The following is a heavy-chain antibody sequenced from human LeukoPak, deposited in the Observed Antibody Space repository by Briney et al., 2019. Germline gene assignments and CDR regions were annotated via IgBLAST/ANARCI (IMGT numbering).Heavy chain of an antibody. CDR1: GGSISSSSYY. V-gene: IGHV4-61*01. D-gene: IGHD2-8*01. Sequence: SETLSLTCTVSGGSISSSSYYWGWIRQPPGKGLEWIGYIYYSGSTNYNPSLKSRVTISVDTSKNQFSLKLSSVTAADTAVYYCARDRGRMNAFDIWGQGTMVTVSS. J-gene: IGHJ3*02. CDR3: ARDRGRMNAFDI. CDR2: IYYSGST.